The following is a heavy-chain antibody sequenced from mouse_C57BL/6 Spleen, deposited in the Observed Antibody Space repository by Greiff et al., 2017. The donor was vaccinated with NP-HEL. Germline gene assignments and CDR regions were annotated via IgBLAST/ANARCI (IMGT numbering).Heavy chain of an antibody. J-gene: IGHJ2*01. Sequence: VQLQQPGAELVRPGSSVKLSCKASGYTFTSYWMHWVKQRPIQGLEWIGNIDPSDSETHYNQKFKDKATLTVDKSSSTAYMQLSSLTSEDSAVYYCAREWYDGFFDYWGQGTTLTVSS. CDR1: GYTFTSYW. V-gene: IGHV1-52*01. CDR3: AREWYDGFFDY. CDR2: IDPSDSET. D-gene: IGHD2-3*01.